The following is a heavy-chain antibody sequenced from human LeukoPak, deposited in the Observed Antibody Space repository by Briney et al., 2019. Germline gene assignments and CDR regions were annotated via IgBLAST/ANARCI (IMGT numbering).Heavy chain of an antibody. Sequence: GGSLRLSCAASGFTFSSYAMSWVRQAPGKGLEWVSAISGSGGSTYYADSVKGRFTISRDNSKNTLYLQMNSLRAEDTAVYYCARLQYYDILTGYYNHFDYWGQGTLVTVSS. D-gene: IGHD3-9*01. V-gene: IGHV3-23*01. CDR3: ARLQYYDILTGYYNHFDY. CDR2: ISGSGGST. J-gene: IGHJ4*02. CDR1: GFTFSSYA.